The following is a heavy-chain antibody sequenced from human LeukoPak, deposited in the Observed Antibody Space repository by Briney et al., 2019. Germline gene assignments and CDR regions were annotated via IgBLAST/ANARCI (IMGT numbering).Heavy chain of an antibody. J-gene: IGHJ6*03. Sequence: SETLSLTCTVSGGSISSYYWSWIRQPAGKELEWIGRIYTSGSTNYNPSLKSRVTMSVDTSKNQFSLKLSSVTAADTAVYYCARGSFVYYYYYYMDVWGKGTTVTVSS. CDR2: IYTSGST. V-gene: IGHV4-4*07. D-gene: IGHD3-16*02. CDR1: GGSISSYY. CDR3: ARGSFVYYYYYYMDV.